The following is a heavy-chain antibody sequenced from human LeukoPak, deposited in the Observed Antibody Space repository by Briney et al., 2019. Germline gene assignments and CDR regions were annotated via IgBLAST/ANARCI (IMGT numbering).Heavy chain of an antibody. V-gene: IGHV3-23*01. CDR1: GFTFSSYS. D-gene: IGHD3-16*01. J-gene: IGHJ4*02. Sequence: GGSLRLSGAASGFTFSSYSMSWVRQAPGKGLQWVSGIGATTSYADSVKGRFTVSRDNSKNTVHLQMNSLRAEDTAVYYCATSRGSVWGQGTLVTVSS. CDR2: IGATT. CDR3: ATSRGSV.